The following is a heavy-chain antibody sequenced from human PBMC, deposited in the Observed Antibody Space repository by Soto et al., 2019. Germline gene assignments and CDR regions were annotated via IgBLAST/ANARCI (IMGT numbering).Heavy chain of an antibody. CDR1: GYTFTSYG. Sequence: QVQLVQSGAEVKKPGASVKVSCKASGYTFTSYGINWVRQAPGQGLEWMAWISAYNGTTNYAQKLQGRVTMTTDTSTSTAYREPRSLRSDDTAVYYCARVIAAAADFDYWGQGTLVTVSS. J-gene: IGHJ4*02. D-gene: IGHD6-13*01. CDR2: ISAYNGTT. V-gene: IGHV1-18*01. CDR3: ARVIAAAADFDY.